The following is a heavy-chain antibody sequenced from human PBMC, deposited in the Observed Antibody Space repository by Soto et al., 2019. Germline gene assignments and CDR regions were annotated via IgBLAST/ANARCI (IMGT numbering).Heavy chain of an antibody. J-gene: IGHJ4*02. Sequence: ASVKVSCTASGYTFTGYYMHWVRHAPGQGLEWMGWINPNSGGTKSAQKFQGRVTMTRDTSISTAYMELSRLRSDDTAVYYCARRKGDDYVSSCYHYYFDYWGQGTLVTVSS. V-gene: IGHV1-2*02. CDR3: ARRKGDDYVSSCYHYYFDY. CDR1: GYTFTGYY. CDR2: INPNSGGT. D-gene: IGHD3-22*01.